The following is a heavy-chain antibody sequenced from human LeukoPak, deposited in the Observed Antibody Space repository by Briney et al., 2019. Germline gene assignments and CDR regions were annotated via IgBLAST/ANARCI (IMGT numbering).Heavy chain of an antibody. CDR2: ISYDGSNE. CDR1: GFTFSSYG. CDR3: AKQTTGIVGASDY. J-gene: IGHJ4*02. V-gene: IGHV3-30*18. Sequence: TGGSLRLSCAASGFTFSSYGMPWVRQAPGKGLEWVAVISYDGSNEYYADSVKGRFTISRDNSKNTLYLQMNGLRAEDTAVYYCAKQTTGIVGASDYWGQGTLVTVSS. D-gene: IGHD1-26*01.